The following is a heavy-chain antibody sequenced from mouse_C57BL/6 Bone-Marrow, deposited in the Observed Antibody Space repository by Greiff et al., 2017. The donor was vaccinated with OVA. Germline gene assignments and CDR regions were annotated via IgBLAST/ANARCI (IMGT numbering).Heavy chain of an antibody. Sequence: VKVVESGGGLVKPGGSLKLSCAASGFTFSSYTMSWVRQTPEKRLEWVATISGGGGNAYYPDSVKGRFTISRDNAKNTLYLQMSSLRSEDTALYYCARDGNQFAYWGQGTLVTVSA. CDR1: GFTFSSYT. D-gene: IGHD2-1*01. CDR2: ISGGGGNA. V-gene: IGHV5-9*01. J-gene: IGHJ3*01. CDR3: ARDGNQFAY.